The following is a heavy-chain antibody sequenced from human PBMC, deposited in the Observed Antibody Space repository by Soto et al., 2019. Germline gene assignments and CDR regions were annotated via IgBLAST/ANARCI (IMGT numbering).Heavy chain of an antibody. CDR2: ISAYNGNT. Sequence: QVPLVQSGAEVKKPGASVKVSCKASGYTFTSYGISWVRQAPGQGLEWMGWISAYNGNTNYAQKLQGRVTMTTDTSTSTAYMELRSLRSDDTAVYYCARDGRDLHLGDHNWFDPWGQGTLVTVSS. D-gene: IGHD3-16*01. V-gene: IGHV1-18*01. CDR3: ARDGRDLHLGDHNWFDP. CDR1: GYTFTSYG. J-gene: IGHJ5*02.